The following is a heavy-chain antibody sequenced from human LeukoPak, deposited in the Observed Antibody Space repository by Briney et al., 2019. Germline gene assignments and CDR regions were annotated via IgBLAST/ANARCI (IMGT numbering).Heavy chain of an antibody. CDR3: ARLMTSGYDFCYYYMDV. D-gene: IGHD5-12*01. V-gene: IGHV1-8*01. CDR1: GYTFTSYD. Sequence: ASVKVSCKASGYTFTSYDINGVRQATGQGLKRMGWMNPNSGNTGYAQKFQGRVTMTRNTSISTAYMELSSLRSEDTAVYYCARLMTSGYDFCYYYMDVWGKGTTVTVSS. CDR2: MNPNSGNT. J-gene: IGHJ6*03.